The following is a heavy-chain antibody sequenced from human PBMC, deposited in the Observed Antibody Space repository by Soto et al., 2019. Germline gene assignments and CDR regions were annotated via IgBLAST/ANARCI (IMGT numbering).Heavy chain of an antibody. V-gene: IGHV1-8*01. D-gene: IGHD2-15*01. CDR2: MNPNSGNT. J-gene: IGHJ4*02. CDR1: GYTFTSYD. Sequence: QVQLVQSGAEVKKPGASVKVSCKASGYTFTSYDINWVRQATGQGLEWMGWMNPNSGNTGYAQKFQGRVTMTRNTSISTAYMELSSLRSEDTAVYYCARGLGALGWGYCSGGSCYDWGQGTLVTVSS. CDR3: ARGLGALGWGYCSGGSCYD.